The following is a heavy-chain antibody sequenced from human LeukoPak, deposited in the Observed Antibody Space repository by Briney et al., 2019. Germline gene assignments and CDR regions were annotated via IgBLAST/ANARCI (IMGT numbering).Heavy chain of an antibody. D-gene: IGHD1-26*01. CDR3: GRVVGGSLDY. V-gene: IGHV3-7*01. CDR2: IKEDESAK. Sequence: PGGSLRLSCAASGFTFRSYWMAWVRQAPGKGLEWVANIKEDESAKHQADSVKGRFTISRDNAQNSVYLQMSSLRGEDTAVYYCGRVVGGSLDYWGQGTLVIVPS. J-gene: IGHJ4*02. CDR1: GFTFRSYW.